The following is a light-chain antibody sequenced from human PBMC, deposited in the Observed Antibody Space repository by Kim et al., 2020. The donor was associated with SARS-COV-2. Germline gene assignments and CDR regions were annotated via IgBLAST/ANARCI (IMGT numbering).Light chain of an antibody. J-gene: IGKJ4*01. CDR2: KAS. CDR1: ERITTY. CDR3: QHYNEYPLT. Sequence: ASVGDRVTIICRASERITTYMAWYQQKPGKAPKLLIYKASNLESGVPSRFSGSGSGTEFSLTITSLQPDDLATYDCQHYNEYPLTFGGGTKVDIK. V-gene: IGKV1-5*03.